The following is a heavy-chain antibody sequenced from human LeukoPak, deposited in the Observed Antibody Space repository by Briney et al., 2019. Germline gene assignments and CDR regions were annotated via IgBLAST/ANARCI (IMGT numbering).Heavy chain of an antibody. Sequence: KTSETLSLTCAIYGGSFSGYYWSWFRQPPGKGLEWIGEISHAGGASYNPSPKSRVTISEDTSKNQFSLNLSSVTAADTAVYYCARGPPPDFDRSGFYYNYWGQGTLVIVSS. CDR1: GGSFSGYY. J-gene: IGHJ4*02. V-gene: IGHV4-34*01. CDR3: ARGPPPDFDRSGFYYNY. CDR2: ISHAGGA. D-gene: IGHD3-22*01.